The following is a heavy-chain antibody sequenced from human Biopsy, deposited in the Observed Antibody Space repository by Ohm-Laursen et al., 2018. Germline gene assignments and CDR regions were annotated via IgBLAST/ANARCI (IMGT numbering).Heavy chain of an antibody. CDR3: ARHHCTNGVCLGVYFDY. Sequence: SLRLSCSASGFTFGDYYMSWVRQAPGKGLEWVSVIYTGGTTHYADSVRGRFTISRDNSKNTLYLQMNGLRAEDTAVYYCARHHCTNGVCLGVYFDYWGQGTLVTVSS. J-gene: IGHJ4*02. D-gene: IGHD2-8*01. CDR1: GFTFGDYY. V-gene: IGHV3-66*04. CDR2: IYTGGTT.